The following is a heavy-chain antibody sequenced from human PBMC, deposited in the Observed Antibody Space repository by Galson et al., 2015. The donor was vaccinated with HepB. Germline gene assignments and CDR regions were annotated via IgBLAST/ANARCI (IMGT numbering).Heavy chain of an antibody. V-gene: IGHV3-21*01. J-gene: IGHJ6*02. CDR2: ISSSSSYI. CDR3: ASLYSSGWYLGYYYYGMDV. CDR1: GFTFSSYA. D-gene: IGHD6-19*01. Sequence: SLRLSCAASGFTFSSYAMHWVRQAPGKGLEWVSSISSSSSYIYYADSVKGRFTISRDNAKNSLYLQMNSLRAEDTAVYYCASLYSSGWYLGYYYYGMDVWGQGTTVTVSS.